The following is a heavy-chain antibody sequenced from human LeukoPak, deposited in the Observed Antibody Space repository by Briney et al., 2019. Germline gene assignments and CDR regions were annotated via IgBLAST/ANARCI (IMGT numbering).Heavy chain of an antibody. CDR2: MYTTGST. Sequence: SETLSLTCTVSGGSISGYYWSWIRQPAGKGLEWIGRMYTTGSTLYNPSLKSRVTMSVDTSKNQFSLKLSSVTAADTAVYYCARSVRPYYDFWSGYSFDPWGQGTLVTVSS. D-gene: IGHD3-3*01. J-gene: IGHJ5*02. V-gene: IGHV4-4*07. CDR3: ARSVRPYYDFWSGYSFDP. CDR1: GGSISGYY.